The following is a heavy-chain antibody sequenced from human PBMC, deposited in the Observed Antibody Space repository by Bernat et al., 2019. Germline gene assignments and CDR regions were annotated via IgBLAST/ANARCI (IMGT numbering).Heavy chain of an antibody. D-gene: IGHD3-22*01. CDR3: AKERSSRASDYYDSSGFDD. J-gene: IGHJ4*02. V-gene: IGHV3-30*02. CDR2: IRYDGSNK. CDR1: GFTFSSYG. Sequence: QVQLVESGGGLVKPGRSLRLSCAASGFTFSSYGMHWVRQAPGKGLEWVAFIRYDGSNKYYADSVKGRFTISRDNSKNTLYLQMNSLRAEDTAVYYCAKERSSRASDYYDSSGFDDWGQGTLVTVSS.